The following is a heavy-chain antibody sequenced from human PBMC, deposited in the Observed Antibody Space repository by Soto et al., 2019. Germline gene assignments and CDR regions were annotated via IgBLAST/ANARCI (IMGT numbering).Heavy chain of an antibody. J-gene: IGHJ4*02. Sequence: SETLSLTCPVSGDSLTTYYWNWIRQPPGKGLEWIGFIYYSGSTSYNPSLKSRVTISLDTSKSQVSLKLNSVTATDTAVYYCAGAGYEILTGSYKKQRYFDYWGRGTLVTVSS. V-gene: IGHV4-59*01. CDR3: AGAGYEILTGSYKKQRYFDY. D-gene: IGHD3-9*01. CDR2: IYYSGST. CDR1: GDSLTTYY.